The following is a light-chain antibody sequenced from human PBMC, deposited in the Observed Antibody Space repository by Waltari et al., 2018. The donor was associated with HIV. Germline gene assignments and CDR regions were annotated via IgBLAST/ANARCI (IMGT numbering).Light chain of an antibody. J-gene: IGLJ3*02. CDR3: SSYGDSLKIL. V-gene: IGLV2-8*01. Sequence: RAQPPSASGSLVQSVTISCTGSSTDIGAYDFLSWFKQNPPRAPNLLLYEVSRRPPPVCDRLSGPRSGNTAFLTVAGLQPDDEASYFCSSYGDSLKILFGGGTNVTIL. CDR1: STDIGAYDF. CDR2: EVS.